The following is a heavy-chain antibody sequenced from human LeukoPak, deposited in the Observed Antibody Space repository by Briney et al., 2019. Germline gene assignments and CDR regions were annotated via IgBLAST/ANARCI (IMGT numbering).Heavy chain of an antibody. V-gene: IGHV3-11*01. CDR1: GFNFNDYY. Sequence: GGSLRLSCAASGFNFNDYYMTWIRQAPGRGLEWVAYISGSGSTRYYGDPVKGRFIVSRDNAEKSLYLQMNSLRAEDTAVYYCARAAEDRRVDTAMISPWGQGTLVTVSS. D-gene: IGHD5-18*01. J-gene: IGHJ5*02. CDR3: ARAAEDRRVDTAMISP. CDR2: ISGSGSTR.